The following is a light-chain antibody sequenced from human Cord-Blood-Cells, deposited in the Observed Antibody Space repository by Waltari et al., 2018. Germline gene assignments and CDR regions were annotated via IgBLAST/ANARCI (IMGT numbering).Light chain of an antibody. Sequence: DIQLTQSPSFLSASVGDRVTITCRASQGISSYLAWYQQKPGKAPKLPIYAASTVQSGVPSRFSGSGSGTEFTLTISSLQPEDFSTYYCQQLNSYPCTCGQGTKLESK. J-gene: IGKJ2*02. CDR3: QQLNSYPCT. CDR2: AAS. CDR1: QGISSY. V-gene: IGKV1-9*01.